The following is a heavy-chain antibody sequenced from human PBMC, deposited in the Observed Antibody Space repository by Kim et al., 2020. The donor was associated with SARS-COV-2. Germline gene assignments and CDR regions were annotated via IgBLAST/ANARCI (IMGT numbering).Heavy chain of an antibody. CDR1: GGSISSRSYY. D-gene: IGHD3-22*01. CDR3: ARLRADNSGY. CDR2: IYYSGNT. Sequence: SETLSLTCTVSGGSISSRSYYWGWIRQPPGKGLEWIGTIYYSGNTYYNPSLKSRVTISVDTSKNQFSLKLSPVTAADTSVYYCARLRADNSGYWGQGTLVPVSS. V-gene: IGHV4-39*01. J-gene: IGHJ4*02.